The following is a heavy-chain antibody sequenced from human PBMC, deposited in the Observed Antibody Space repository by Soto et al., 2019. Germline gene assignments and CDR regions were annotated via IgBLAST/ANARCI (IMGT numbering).Heavy chain of an antibody. CDR3: ARQRGTNYYDSSGYHYYYYYGMDV. CDR1: GYSFTSYW. Sequence: ESLKISCKGSGYSFTSYWIGWVRQMPGKGLEWMGIIYPGDSDTRYSPSFQGQVTISADKSISTAYLQWSSLKASDTAMYYCARQRGTNYYDSSGYHYYYYYGMDVWGQGTTVTV. CDR2: IYPGDSDT. V-gene: IGHV5-51*01. J-gene: IGHJ6*02. D-gene: IGHD3-22*01.